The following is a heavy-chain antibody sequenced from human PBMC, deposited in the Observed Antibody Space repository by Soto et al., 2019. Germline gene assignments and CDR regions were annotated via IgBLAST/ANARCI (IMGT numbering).Heavy chain of an antibody. CDR1: AYTFADYG. D-gene: IGHD3-3*01. J-gene: IGHJ4*01. Sequence: ASVKVSCKASAYTFADYGIIWVRQAPGQGLEWMGWISGFNGNTNYAQKFQDRVTMTTDTSTTTAYMELRSLRSDDTALYFRARPSRNGYSQLDYWGQGTLVTVSS. CDR3: ARPSRNGYSQLDY. CDR2: ISGFNGNT. V-gene: IGHV1-18*01.